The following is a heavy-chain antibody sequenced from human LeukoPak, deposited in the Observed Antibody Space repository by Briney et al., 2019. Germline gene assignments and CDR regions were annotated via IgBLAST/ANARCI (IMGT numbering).Heavy chain of an antibody. CDR1: GYTFTSYA. CDR3: ARDLYSLDAFDI. V-gene: IGHV1-3*01. CDR2: INAGNGNT. J-gene: IGHJ3*02. Sequence: GASVKVSCKASGYTFTSYAMHWVRQAPGQRLEWMGWINAGNGNTKYSQKFQGRVTITRDTSASTAYMELSSLRPEDTAVYYCARDLYSLDAFDIWGQGTMVTVSS. D-gene: IGHD5-18*01.